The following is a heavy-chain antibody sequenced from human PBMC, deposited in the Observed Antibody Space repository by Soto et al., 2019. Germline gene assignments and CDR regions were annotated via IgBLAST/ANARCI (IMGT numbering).Heavy chain of an antibody. CDR1: GFTFSSYA. J-gene: IGHJ4*02. D-gene: IGHD2-21*01. Sequence: QVQLVESGGGVVQPGRSLRLSCAASGFTFSSYAMHWVRQAPGKGLEWVAVISYDGSNKYYADSVKGRFTISRDNSKNKLYLQMNSLRAEDTAVYYCACGIARSNFDYWGQGTLVTVST. CDR3: ACGIARSNFDY. CDR2: ISYDGSNK. V-gene: IGHV3-30-3*01.